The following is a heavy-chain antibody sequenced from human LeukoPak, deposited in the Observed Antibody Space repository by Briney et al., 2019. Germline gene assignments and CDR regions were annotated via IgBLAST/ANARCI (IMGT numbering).Heavy chain of an antibody. Sequence: KPSEPLSLPCSGSNYSISNSLYWGWLRQPPGEGLEWIGSIYSSGHTFYNPSLKSRVTISLDTSKNQFSLKLSSVTAADTAVYFCARGTYGYYMDVWGKGTTVTVSS. CDR1: NYSISNSLY. D-gene: IGHD4-17*01. J-gene: IGHJ6*03. CDR2: IYSSGHT. V-gene: IGHV4-38-2*02. CDR3: ARGTYGYYMDV.